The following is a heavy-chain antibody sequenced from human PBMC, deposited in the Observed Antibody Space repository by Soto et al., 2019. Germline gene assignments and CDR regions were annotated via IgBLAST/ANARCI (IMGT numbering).Heavy chain of an antibody. Sequence: QVQLVESGGGVVQPGRSLGLSCAASGFIFSTYGMHWVRQAPGKGLEWVAVISYDGSNKYYADSVKGRFTISRDNSKNTPYLQMNSLRAEDTAVYYCAKDMPLLGFLTYYYDSSGYYRLFDYWGQGTLVTVSS. CDR2: ISYDGSNK. CDR1: GFIFSTYG. CDR3: AKDMPLLGFLTYYYDSSGYYRLFDY. D-gene: IGHD3-22*01. J-gene: IGHJ4*02. V-gene: IGHV3-30*18.